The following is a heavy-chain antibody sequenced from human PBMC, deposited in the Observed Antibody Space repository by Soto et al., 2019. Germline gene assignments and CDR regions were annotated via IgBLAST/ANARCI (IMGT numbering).Heavy chain of an antibody. CDR3: ARVAVALALERHGALDV. J-gene: IGHJ3*01. CDR1: GGTFSIYT. CDR2: FIPMIGTA. D-gene: IGHD5-12*01. V-gene: IGHV1-69*08. Sequence: QVQLVQSGAEVKRPGSSINISCKASGGTFSIYTVSWVRQAPGQGLEWMGRFIPMIGTANYAQNFQGRVTLCADKAATTAYIELSSLTPQDTPLYYCARVAVALALERHGALDVWGQGTAVTVSP.